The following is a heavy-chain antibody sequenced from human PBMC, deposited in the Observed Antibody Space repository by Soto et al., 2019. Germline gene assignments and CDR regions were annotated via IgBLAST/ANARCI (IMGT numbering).Heavy chain of an antibody. CDR2: IYYSGST. V-gene: IGHV4-59*01. CDR1: GGSISSYY. J-gene: IGHJ4*02. D-gene: IGHD6-13*01. Sequence: SETLSLTCTVSGGSISSYYWSWIRQPPGKGLEWIGYIYYSGSTNYNPSLKSRVTISVDTSKNQFSLKLLSVTTADAAVYFCAAGEASSRNLAPYYLDFWGQGTLVTVSS. CDR3: AAGEASSRNLAPYYLDF.